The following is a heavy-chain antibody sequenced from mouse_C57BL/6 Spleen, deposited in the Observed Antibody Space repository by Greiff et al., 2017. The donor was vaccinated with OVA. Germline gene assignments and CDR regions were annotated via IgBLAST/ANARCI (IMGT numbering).Heavy chain of an antibody. J-gene: IGHJ1*03. CDR1: GFTFSSYA. CDR2: ISSGGDYI. V-gene: IGHV5-9-1*02. CDR3: TRDYSNSYWYFDV. Sequence: EVNLVESGEGLVKPGGSLKLSCAASGFTFSSYAMSWVRQTPEKRLEWVAYISSGGDYIYYADTVKGRFTISRDNARNTLYLQMSSLKSEDTAMYYCTRDYSNSYWYFDVWGTGTTVTVSS. D-gene: IGHD2-5*01.